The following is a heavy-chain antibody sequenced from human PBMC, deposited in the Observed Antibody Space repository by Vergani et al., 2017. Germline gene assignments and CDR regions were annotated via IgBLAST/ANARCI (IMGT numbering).Heavy chain of an antibody. Sequence: EVQLVESGGGLVQPGGSLRLSCAASGFPFSSYSMNWVRQAPGKGLEWVSYISSSSSTIYYADSVKGRFTITRDNAKNSLYLQMNSLRDEDTAVYYCAISRGGTPRSFDYWGQGTLVTVSS. D-gene: IGHD3-16*01. CDR1: GFPFSSYS. J-gene: IGHJ4*02. CDR3: AISRGGTPRSFDY. V-gene: IGHV3-48*02. CDR2: ISSSSSTI.